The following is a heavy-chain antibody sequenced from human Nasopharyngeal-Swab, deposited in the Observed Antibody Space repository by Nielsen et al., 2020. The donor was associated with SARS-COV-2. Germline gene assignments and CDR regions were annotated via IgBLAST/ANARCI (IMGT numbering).Heavy chain of an antibody. CDR3: AKSPIDDFWSGRTAEYGMDV. D-gene: IGHD3-3*01. V-gene: IGHV3-23*01. CDR2: ISGSGGST. J-gene: IGHJ6*02. Sequence: WIRQPPGKGLEWVSAISGSGGSTYYADSVKGKFTISRANSKTTLYLQMNSQRAEDTGVYYCAKSPIDDFWSGRTAEYGMDVWGQGTTVTVSS.